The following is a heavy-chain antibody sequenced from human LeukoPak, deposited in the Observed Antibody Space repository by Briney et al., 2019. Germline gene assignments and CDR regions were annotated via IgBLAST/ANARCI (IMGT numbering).Heavy chain of an antibody. J-gene: IGHJ4*02. D-gene: IGHD1-26*01. CDR2: IYCSGST. Sequence: SETLSLTCTVSGGSISSYYWSWIRQPPGKGLEWIGYIYCSGSTNYNPSLKSRVTISVDTSKNQFSLKLRSVTAADTAVYYCARGLGGSYHYWGQGTLVTVSS. CDR3: ARGLGGSYHY. V-gene: IGHV4-59*01. CDR1: GGSISSYY.